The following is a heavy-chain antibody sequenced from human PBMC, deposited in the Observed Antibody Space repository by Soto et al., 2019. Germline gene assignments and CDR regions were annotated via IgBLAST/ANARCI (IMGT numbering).Heavy chain of an antibody. J-gene: IGHJ4*02. CDR3: ARGRYDYSNYYFDY. V-gene: IGHV3-33*08. Sequence: PGGSLRLSCAASGFTFSSSGMHWVRQAPGKGLEWVAVIWYDGSNIHYADSVKGRFTISRDNSRNTLYLQMNSLRAEDTAVYYCARGRYDYSNYYFDYCGQGTLVTVSS. D-gene: IGHD4-4*01. CDR1: GFTFSSSG. CDR2: IWYDGSNI.